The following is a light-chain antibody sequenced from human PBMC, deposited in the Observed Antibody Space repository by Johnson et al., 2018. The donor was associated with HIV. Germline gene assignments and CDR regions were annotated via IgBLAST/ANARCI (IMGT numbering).Light chain of an antibody. CDR3: GTWDSSLSVLYV. J-gene: IGLJ1*01. CDR1: SSNIGNNY. Sequence: QSVLTQPPSVYAAPGQKVTISCSGSSSNIGNNYVSWYQQLPGTAPKLLIYENNKRPSGIPDRLSGSKSGTSATLGITGLQTGDEADYYCGTWDSSLSVLYVFGTGTKVTVL. CDR2: ENN. V-gene: IGLV1-51*02.